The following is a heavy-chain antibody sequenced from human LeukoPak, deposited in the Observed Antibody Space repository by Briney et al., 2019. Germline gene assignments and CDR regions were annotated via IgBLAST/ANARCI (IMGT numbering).Heavy chain of an antibody. CDR1: GGSISNYY. D-gene: IGHD2/OR15-2a*01. CDR2: IFYIAST. V-gene: IGHV4-59*08. J-gene: IGHJ4*02. CDR3: ARRDPSTTYLDY. Sequence: PSETLSLTCTVSGGSISNYYWSWIRQPPGKGLEWIGYIFYIASTNYNPSLKSRVTISVDRSKSQFSLRLSSATAADTAVYYCARRDPSTTYLDYWGQGTLVTVSS.